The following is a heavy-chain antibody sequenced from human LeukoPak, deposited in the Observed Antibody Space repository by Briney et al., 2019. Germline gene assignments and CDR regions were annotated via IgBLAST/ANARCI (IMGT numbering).Heavy chain of an antibody. D-gene: IGHD6-13*01. CDR3: ARILTGYSSNWYPFDY. J-gene: IGHJ4*02. Sequence: GGSLRLSCAASGFTFSSYAMSWVRQAPGKGLEWVSAISDTGAYTYFADSVKGRFTISRDNSKNTLYLQMNRLRAEDTAVYYCARILTGYSSNWYPFDYWGQGTLVTVSS. CDR2: ISDTGAYT. V-gene: IGHV3-23*01. CDR1: GFTFSSYA.